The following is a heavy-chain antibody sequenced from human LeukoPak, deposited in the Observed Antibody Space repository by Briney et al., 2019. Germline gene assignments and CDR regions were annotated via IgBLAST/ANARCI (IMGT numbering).Heavy chain of an antibody. Sequence: PSETLSLTCSVSGGSIRNFFWSWIRQPAGKGLEWIGRIFTSGSTDYNPSLRSRVTMSVDTSMNLFALKLSSVTAADTAVYYCARQGVATAIDYWGQGTLVTVSS. D-gene: IGHD2-21*02. CDR2: IFTSGST. J-gene: IGHJ4*02. CDR3: ARQGVATAIDY. V-gene: IGHV4-4*07. CDR1: GGSIRNFF.